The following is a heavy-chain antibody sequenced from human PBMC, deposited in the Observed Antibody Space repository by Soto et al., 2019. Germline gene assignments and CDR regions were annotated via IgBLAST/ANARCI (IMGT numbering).Heavy chain of an antibody. CDR2: IYSGGST. J-gene: IGHJ4*02. CDR1: GVTVSSNY. Sequence: EVQLVESGGGLVQPGGSLRLSCAASGVTVSSNYMSWVRQAPGKGLEWVSVIYSGGSTYYQDSVKVRFTISRDNSKNTLYLQMNSLRAEDTAVYYCARHGYNYGGGYFDYWGQGTLVTVSS. CDR3: ARHGYNYGGGYFDY. V-gene: IGHV3-66*04. D-gene: IGHD5-18*01.